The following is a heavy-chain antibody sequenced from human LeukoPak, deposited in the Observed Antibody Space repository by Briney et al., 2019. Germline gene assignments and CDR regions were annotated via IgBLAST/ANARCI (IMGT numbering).Heavy chain of an antibody. CDR1: GGSISGSSSY. D-gene: IGHD6-19*01. V-gene: IGHV4-39*01. Sequence: PSETLSLTCTVSGGSISGSSSYWGWIRQPPGKGLEWIGNIYYSGSSYYSPSLKSRVTISVDTSKNQFSLKMTSVTAADTAVYYCARVHSSGWYYYYGMDVWGQGTTVTVSS. CDR2: IYYSGSS. J-gene: IGHJ6*02. CDR3: ARVHSSGWYYYYGMDV.